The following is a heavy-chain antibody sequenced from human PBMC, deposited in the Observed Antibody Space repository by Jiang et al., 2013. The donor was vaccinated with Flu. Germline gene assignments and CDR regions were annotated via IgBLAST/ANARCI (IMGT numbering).Heavy chain of an antibody. CDR1: GYSFTRYW. J-gene: IGHJ4*02. CDR2: INPGDSDT. CDR3: AGGPGGGSGYYIN. V-gene: IGHV5-51*01. D-gene: IGHD5-12*01. Sequence: GSGYSFTRYWIAWVRQMPGKGLEWMGTINPGDSDTRYSPSFEGQVTISADKSISTAYLQWSSLKASDTAMYYCAGGPGGGSGYYINWGQGTLVTVSS.